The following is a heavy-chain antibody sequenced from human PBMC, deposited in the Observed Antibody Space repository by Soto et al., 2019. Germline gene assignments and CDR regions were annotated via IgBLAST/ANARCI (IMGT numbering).Heavy chain of an antibody. V-gene: IGHV1-69*12. J-gene: IGHJ6*02. Sequence: QVQLVQSGAEVKKPGSSVKVSCKASGDTFSTYTITWMRQAPGQGLEWMGGIIPRSATSNYAQKFQGRGXINADESTNTPXXXLXXMRSEDTAVYYCAREGLVLVPTTVNSDYYYYAMDVWGQGTTVTVSS. CDR3: AREGLVLVPTTVNSDYYYYAMDV. D-gene: IGHD2-2*01. CDR1: GDTFSTYT. CDR2: IIPRSATS.